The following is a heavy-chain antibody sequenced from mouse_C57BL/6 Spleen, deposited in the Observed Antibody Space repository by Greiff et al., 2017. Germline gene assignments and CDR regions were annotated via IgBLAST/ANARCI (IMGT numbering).Heavy chain of an antibody. CDR1: GYTFTSYW. CDR3: ARSEGLIYYDYDWFAY. V-gene: IGHV1-53*01. Sequence: VQLQQPGTELVKPGASVKLSCKASGYTFTSYWMHWVKQRPGQGLEWIGNINPSNGGTNYNEKFKSKATLTVDKSSSTAYMQLSSLTSEDSAVYYCARSEGLIYYDYDWFAYWGQGTLVTVSA. D-gene: IGHD2-4*01. J-gene: IGHJ3*01. CDR2: INPSNGGT.